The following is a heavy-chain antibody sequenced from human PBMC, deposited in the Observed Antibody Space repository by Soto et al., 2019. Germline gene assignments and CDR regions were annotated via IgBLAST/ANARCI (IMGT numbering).Heavy chain of an antibody. D-gene: IGHD3-16*02. CDR2: IYYSGST. CDR3: ATSYDYVWGSYRYSPSFDY. Sequence: SETLSLTCTVSGGSISSSSYYWGWIRQPPGKGLEWIGSIYYSGSTYYNPSLKSRVTISVDTSKNQFSLKLSSVTAADTAVYYCATSYDYVWGSYRYSPSFDYWGPGTLVTVSS. J-gene: IGHJ4*02. CDR1: GGSISSSSYY. V-gene: IGHV4-39*01.